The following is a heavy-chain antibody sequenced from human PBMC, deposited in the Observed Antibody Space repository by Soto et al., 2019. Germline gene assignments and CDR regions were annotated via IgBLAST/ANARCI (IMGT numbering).Heavy chain of an antibody. CDR2: ISYDGSKI. Sequence: QVHLVESGGGVVQPGRSLRLSCAASGFTFSSHAMHWVRQAPGKGLEWVAVISYDGSKIYYAESVKGRFTISRDNSKNTLYLQVNSLTAEDTAVYFCARDGEDVLRNIPGDAFDIWGQGTMVTVSS. CDR3: ARDGEDVLRNIPGDAFDI. D-gene: IGHD3-3*01. J-gene: IGHJ3*02. V-gene: IGHV3-30-3*01. CDR1: GFTFSSHA.